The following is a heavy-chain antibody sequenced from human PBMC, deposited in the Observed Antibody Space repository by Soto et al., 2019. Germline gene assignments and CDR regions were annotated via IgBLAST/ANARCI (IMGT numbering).Heavy chain of an antibody. CDR2: ISDGGST. D-gene: IGHD2-2*01. V-gene: IGHV4-59*01. J-gene: IGHJ6*02. CDR3: AGYCSSAICTEDHYVALEV. Sequence: SETLTFTCNVSGAIIYTCCWIWFRQSPGKGLEWIGYISDGGSTNYNPSLESRVTISLDTSKKQVSLTLSAVRAADTARCVCAGYCSSAICTEDHYVALEVWGQGISVTVSS. CDR1: GAIIYTCC.